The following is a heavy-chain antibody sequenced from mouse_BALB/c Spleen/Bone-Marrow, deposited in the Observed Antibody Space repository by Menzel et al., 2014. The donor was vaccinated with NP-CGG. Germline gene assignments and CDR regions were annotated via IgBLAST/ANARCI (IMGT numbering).Heavy chain of an antibody. D-gene: IGHD1-1*01. CDR2: IDPANGNT. Sequence: VQLQQSGAELVKPGASVKLSCTASGFNIKDPYMHWVKRRPEQGLEWIGRIDPANGNTKYDPKFQGKATITADTSSNTAYLQLSSLTSVDTAVYYCAPYYYGRWFTYWGQGTLVTVSA. J-gene: IGHJ3*01. CDR3: APYYYGRWFTY. V-gene: IGHV14-3*02. CDR1: GFNIKDPY.